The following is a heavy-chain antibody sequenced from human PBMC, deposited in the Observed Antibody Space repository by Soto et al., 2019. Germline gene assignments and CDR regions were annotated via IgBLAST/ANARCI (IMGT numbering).Heavy chain of an antibody. D-gene: IGHD1-26*01. CDR2: IIPILGIA. CDR1: GGTFSSYT. Sequence: QVQLVQSGAEVKKPGSSVKVSCKASGGTFSSYTISWVRQAPGQGLEWRGRIIPILGIANYAQKFQGRVTITADKDKSTAYLELSSLRSEETAVYYCARVNLLRSKGVPFAYWGQGTLVTVSS. V-gene: IGHV1-69*02. CDR3: ARVNLLRSKGVPFAY. J-gene: IGHJ4*02.